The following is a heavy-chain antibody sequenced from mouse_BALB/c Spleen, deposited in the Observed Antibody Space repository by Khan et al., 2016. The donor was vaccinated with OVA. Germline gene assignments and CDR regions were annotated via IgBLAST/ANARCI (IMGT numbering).Heavy chain of an antibody. D-gene: IGHD2-2*01. CDR3: ARDRGGFDSYYFDY. CDR1: GISITTGNYR. CDR2: LYYSGTT. Sequence: EVQLQESGPGLVKPSQTVSLTCTVTGISITTGNYRWSWIRHFPGNKLEWIGYLYYSGTTTYNPSLTSRTTITRDTSKNRFFLEMNSLTTEDTATYYWARDRGGFDSYYFDYWGQGTALTGSS. V-gene: IGHV3-5*02. J-gene: IGHJ2*01.